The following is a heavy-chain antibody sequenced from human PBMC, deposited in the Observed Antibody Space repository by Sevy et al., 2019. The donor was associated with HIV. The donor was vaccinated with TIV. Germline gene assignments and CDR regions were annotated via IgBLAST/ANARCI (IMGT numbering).Heavy chain of an antibody. CDR3: AEGNSGSFDY. CDR1: GFSFSTYW. J-gene: IGHJ4*02. D-gene: IGHD3-22*01. CDR2: IKKDESEK. Sequence: GESLKISCAASGFSFSTYWMHWVRQAPGKGLEWVGNIKKDESEKYYVASVKGRFTISRDNAKNSVYLEMNSLRPEDTAIYYCAEGNSGSFDYWGQGTLVTVSS. V-gene: IGHV3-7*01.